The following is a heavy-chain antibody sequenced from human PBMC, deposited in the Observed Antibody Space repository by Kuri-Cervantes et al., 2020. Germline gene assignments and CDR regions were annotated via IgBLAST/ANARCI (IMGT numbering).Heavy chain of an antibody. Sequence: GESLKISCAASGFTFSSYAMSWVRQAPGKGLEWVSAISGSGGSTYYADSVKGRFTISRDNSKNTLYLQINSLRAEDTAVYYCAKGLGSYFSSALQYWGQGTLVTVSS. CDR3: AKGLGSYFSSALQY. CDR1: GFTFSSYA. V-gene: IGHV3-23*01. CDR2: ISGSGGST. D-gene: IGHD1-26*01. J-gene: IGHJ4*02.